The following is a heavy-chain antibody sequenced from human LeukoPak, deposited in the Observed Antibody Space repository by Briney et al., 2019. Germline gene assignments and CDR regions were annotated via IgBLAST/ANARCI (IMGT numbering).Heavy chain of an antibody. CDR3: ARDLVGAKPLDY. J-gene: IGHJ4*02. V-gene: IGHV3-21*01. CDR2: ISDSGSNT. D-gene: IGHD1-26*01. CDR1: GFSFSSCA. Sequence: GGSLRLSCAASGFSFSSCAMGWVRQSPGRGLEWVSGISDSGSNTYYADSVKGRFTISRDNAKNSLYLQMNSLRAEDTAVYYCARDLVGAKPLDYWGQGTLVTVSS.